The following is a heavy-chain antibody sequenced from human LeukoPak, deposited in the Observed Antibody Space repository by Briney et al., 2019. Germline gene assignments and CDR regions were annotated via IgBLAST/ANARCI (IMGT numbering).Heavy chain of an antibody. D-gene: IGHD3-9*01. CDR3: AKGSNYNILTPTYYFDY. CDR2: ISYDGSNK. CDR1: GFTFSNYG. Sequence: PGGSLRLSCAASGFTFSNYGMHWVRQAPGKGLEWVAVISYDGSNKHYADSVKGRFTMSRDNSKNTLYLQMNSLRAEDTAMYFCAKGSNYNILTPTYYFDYWGQGTLVTVSS. J-gene: IGHJ4*02. V-gene: IGHV3-30*18.